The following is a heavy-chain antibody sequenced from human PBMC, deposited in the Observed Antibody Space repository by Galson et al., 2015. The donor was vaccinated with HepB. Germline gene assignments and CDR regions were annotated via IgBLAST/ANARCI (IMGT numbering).Heavy chain of an antibody. J-gene: IGHJ6*02. CDR1: GFTFSSYA. CDR3: AKVSAYYDFWSGYSAPDYYYGMDV. Sequence: SLRLSCAASGFTFSSYAMSWVRQAPGKGLEWVSAISGSGGSTYYADSVKGRFTISRDNSKNTLYLQMNSLRAEDTAVYYCAKVSAYYDFWSGYSAPDYYYGMDVWGQGTLVTVSS. D-gene: IGHD3-3*01. CDR2: ISGSGGST. V-gene: IGHV3-23*01.